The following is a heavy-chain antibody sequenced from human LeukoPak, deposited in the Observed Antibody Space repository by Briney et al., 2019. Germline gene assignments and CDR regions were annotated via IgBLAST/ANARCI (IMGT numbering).Heavy chain of an antibody. CDR3: ALPPQRITMIAGAFDI. V-gene: IGHV3-33*01. CDR1: GFTFSSYG. Sequence: GRSLRLSCAASGFTFSSYGMHWVRQAPGKGLEWVAVIWYDGSNKYYADSVKGRFTISRDNSKNTLYLQMNSLRAEDTAVYYCALPPQRITMIAGAFDIWGQGTMVTVSS. J-gene: IGHJ3*02. CDR2: IWYDGSNK. D-gene: IGHD3-22*01.